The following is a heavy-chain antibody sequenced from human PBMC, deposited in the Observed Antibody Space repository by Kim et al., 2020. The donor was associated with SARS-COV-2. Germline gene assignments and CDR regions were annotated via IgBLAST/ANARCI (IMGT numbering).Heavy chain of an antibody. V-gene: IGHV3-30*18. Sequence: GGSLRLSCAASGFTLNTYGMHWVRQAAGKGLEWVSVISYDGSKKYYADSVKGRFTISRDNSKNTLYLQMNSLRIEDTAVYYCAKSFSGSYFGYDYWGQGTLVTVSS. CDR2: ISYDGSKK. CDR1: GFTLNTYG. D-gene: IGHD1-26*01. J-gene: IGHJ4*02. CDR3: AKSFSGSYFGYDY.